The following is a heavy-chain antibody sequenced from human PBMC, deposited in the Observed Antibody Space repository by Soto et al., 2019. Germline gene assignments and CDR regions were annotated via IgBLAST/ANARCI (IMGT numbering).Heavy chain of an antibody. Sequence: XGSLRLSCAAFGFILRDYGTHWVRQAPGKGLEYVAAVSDDGSEQYYADSVRGRFTISRDNSKNTVYLQLDSLTTGDTAVYYCARDHTGGYFHYDYWGQGALVTVSS. CDR1: GFILRDYG. D-gene: IGHD1-26*01. CDR3: ARDHTGGYFHYDY. J-gene: IGHJ4*02. V-gene: IGHV3-30*17. CDR2: VSDDGSEQ.